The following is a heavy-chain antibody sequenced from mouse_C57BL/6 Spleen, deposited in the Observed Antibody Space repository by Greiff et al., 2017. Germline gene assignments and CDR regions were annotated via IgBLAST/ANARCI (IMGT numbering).Heavy chain of an antibody. V-gene: IGHV1-82*01. J-gene: IGHJ1*03. CDR1: GYAFSSSW. CDR3: ARWGGSSLYWYFDV. D-gene: IGHD1-1*01. CDR2: IYPGDGDT. Sequence: VQLQQSGPELVKPGASVKISCKASGYAFSSSWMNWVKQRPGKGLEWIGRIYPGDGDTNYNGKFKGKATLTADKSSSTAYMQLSSLTSEDSAVYFCARWGGSSLYWYFDVWGTGTTVTVSS.